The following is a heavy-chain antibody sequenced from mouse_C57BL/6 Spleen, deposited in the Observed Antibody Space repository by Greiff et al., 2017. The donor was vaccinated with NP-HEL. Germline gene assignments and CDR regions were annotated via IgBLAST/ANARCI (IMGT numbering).Heavy chain of an antibody. J-gene: IGHJ3*01. CDR3: ARDSLLLRYAWFAY. CDR2: ISSGSSTI. Sequence: EVMLVESGGGLVKPGGSLKLSCAASGFTFSDYGMHWVRQAPEKGLEWVAYISSGSSTIYYADTVKGRFTISRDNAKNTLFLQMTSLRSEDTAMYYCARDSLLLRYAWFAYWGQGTLVTVSA. V-gene: IGHV5-17*01. D-gene: IGHD1-1*01. CDR1: GFTFSDYG.